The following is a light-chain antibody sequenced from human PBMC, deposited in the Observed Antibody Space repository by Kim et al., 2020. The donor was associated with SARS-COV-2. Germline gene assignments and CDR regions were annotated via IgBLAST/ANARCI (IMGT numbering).Light chain of an antibody. V-gene: IGLV7-46*01. J-gene: IGLJ2*01. CDR1: TGAVRSGHH. Sequence: PGRTVTSPCGSSTGAVRSGHHPCWIQQKPDQAPRTLIYDTSNKPSWTPARLSGSLLGGKAALTLSGALPEDEAEYYCLLYYNGHRVFGGGTQLTVL. CDR3: LLYYNGHRV. CDR2: DTS.